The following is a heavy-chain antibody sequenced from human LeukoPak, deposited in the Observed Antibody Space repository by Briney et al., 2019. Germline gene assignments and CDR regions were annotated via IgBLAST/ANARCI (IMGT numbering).Heavy chain of an antibody. CDR1: GSTFSRYG. Sequence: GGSLRLSCAASGSTFSRYGMHWVRQAPGKGLEWLTFIRYDGSNKYYAESVKGRFTISRDNSKNTLYLQMNSLRAEDTAVYYCAKDAAGSHSSGSDYFDSWGQGTLVTVSS. V-gene: IGHV3-30*02. CDR3: AKDAAGSHSSGSDYFDS. D-gene: IGHD5-18*01. J-gene: IGHJ4*02. CDR2: IRYDGSNK.